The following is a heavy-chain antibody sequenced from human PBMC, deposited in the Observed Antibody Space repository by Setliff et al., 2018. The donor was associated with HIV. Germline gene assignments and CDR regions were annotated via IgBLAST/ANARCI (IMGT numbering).Heavy chain of an antibody. CDR2: IYYSGST. D-gene: IGHD1-26*01. Sequence: SETLSLTCTVSGGSISNYYWVWIRQPPGKGLEWIGYIYYSGSTNYNPSLKSRVTISVDTSKNQFSLKLSSVTAADTAVYYCARDSGSWNFDYWGQGTLVTVSS. CDR3: ARDSGSWNFDY. CDR1: GGSISNYY. J-gene: IGHJ4*02. V-gene: IGHV4-59*01.